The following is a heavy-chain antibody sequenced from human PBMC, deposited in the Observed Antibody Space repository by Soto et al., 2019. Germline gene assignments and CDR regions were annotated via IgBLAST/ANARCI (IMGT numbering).Heavy chain of an antibody. CDR1: GGSISSGGYS. CDR2: IYHSGST. J-gene: IGHJ4*02. Sequence: SETLSLTCAVPGGSISSGGYSWSWIRQPPGKGLEWIGYIYHSGSTYYNPSLKSRVTISVDRSKNQFSLKLSSVTAADTAVYYCARGMASTFDYWGQGTLVTVSS. CDR3: ARGMASTFDY. V-gene: IGHV4-30-2*01.